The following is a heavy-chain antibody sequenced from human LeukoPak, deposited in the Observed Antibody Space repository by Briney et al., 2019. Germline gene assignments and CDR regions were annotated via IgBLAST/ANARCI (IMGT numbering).Heavy chain of an antibody. V-gene: IGHV1-2*02. Sequence: ASVKVSCKTFGYTFTGYYMHWVRQAPGQGLEWMGWINPSSGVASFAQKFQGRVTMTRDTSISTAYMELSRLRSDDTAVYYCARGGQNRYWLDPWGQGTLVSVS. CDR1: GYTFTGYY. D-gene: IGHD5-12*01. CDR2: INPSSGVA. CDR3: ARGGQNRYWLDP. J-gene: IGHJ5*02.